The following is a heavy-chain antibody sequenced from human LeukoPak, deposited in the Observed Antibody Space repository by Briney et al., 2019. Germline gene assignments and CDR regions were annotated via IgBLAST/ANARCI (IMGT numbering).Heavy chain of an antibody. CDR2: IYYTGRA. J-gene: IGHJ5*02. CDR1: GASISSTSDY. V-gene: IGHV4-39*07. D-gene: IGHD2-15*01. CDR3: AGDQDCSGGSCYSVGWFDP. Sequence: SETLSLTCTVSGASISSTSDYWGWIRQPPGQGLEWIGTIYYTGRAYYNPSLKSRLTISVDMAKNQFSLKLSSVTTADTAVYYCAGDQDCSGGSCYSVGWFDPWGQGTLVTVSS.